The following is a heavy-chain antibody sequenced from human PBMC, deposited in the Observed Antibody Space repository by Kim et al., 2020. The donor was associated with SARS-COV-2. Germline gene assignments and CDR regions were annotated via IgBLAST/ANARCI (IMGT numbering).Heavy chain of an antibody. V-gene: IGHV3-74*01. D-gene: IGHD3-9*01. CDR1: GITISNYW. CDR3: ARVGETTGYYFAY. Sequence: GGSLRLSCAASGITISNYWMHWARQAPGKGLVWVSRISSDGTSTSYADSVKGRFTISRDNARNTLFLQMNSLRDEDTAVYYCARVGETTGYYFAYWGRG. J-gene: IGHJ4*02. CDR2: ISSDGTST.